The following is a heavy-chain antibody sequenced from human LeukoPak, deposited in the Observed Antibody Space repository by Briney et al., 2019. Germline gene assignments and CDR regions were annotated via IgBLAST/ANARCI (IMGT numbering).Heavy chain of an antibody. D-gene: IGHD4-23*01. Sequence: SETLSLTCTVSGGSISSYYWSWIRQPPGKGLEWIGEINHSGSAKYDPSLKSRVTMSVDTSKNQFSLKLTSVTAADTAVYYCSGRRGNSGYYYMDVWGKGTTVTVSS. V-gene: IGHV4-34*01. J-gene: IGHJ6*03. CDR1: GGSISSYY. CDR3: SGRRGNSGYYYMDV. CDR2: INHSGSA.